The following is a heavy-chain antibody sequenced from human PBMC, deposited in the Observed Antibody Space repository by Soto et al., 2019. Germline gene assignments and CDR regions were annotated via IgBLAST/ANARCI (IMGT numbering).Heavy chain of an antibody. V-gene: IGHV3-23*01. CDR2: ISGSGGST. CDR1: GFTFISYA. CDR3: AKDVEGDYAGKKVY. D-gene: IGHD4-17*01. Sequence: GGSLTLSCAASGFTFISYAMSWVRQAPGKGLEGVSAISGSGGSTYYADSVKGRFTISRDNSKNTLYMQMNSLRDEDTAVYYCAKDVEGDYAGKKVYWGQGTLVNVSS. J-gene: IGHJ4*02.